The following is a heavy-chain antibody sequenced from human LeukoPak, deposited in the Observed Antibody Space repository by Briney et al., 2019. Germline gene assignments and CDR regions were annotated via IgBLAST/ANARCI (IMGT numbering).Heavy chain of an antibody. D-gene: IGHD2-21*01. V-gene: IGHV3-21*01. CDR1: GFTFSSYC. CDR2: ISSTSGFI. CDR3: ARARVGHSDYYGMDV. J-gene: IGHJ6*02. Sequence: GGSLRLSCAASGFTFSSYCINWVRQAPGKGLEWVSSISSTSGFIYYADSVEGRFTISRDNAKTSLYLQMNSLRAEDTAVYYCARARVGHSDYYGMDVWGPGTTVTVSS.